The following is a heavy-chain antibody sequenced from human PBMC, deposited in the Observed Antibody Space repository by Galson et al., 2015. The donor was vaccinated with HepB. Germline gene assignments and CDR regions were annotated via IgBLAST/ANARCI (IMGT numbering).Heavy chain of an antibody. D-gene: IGHD1-26*01. CDR2: INAANDDT. CDR1: GYIFTSYT. J-gene: IGHJ3*02. V-gene: IGHV1-3*01. Sequence: SVKVSCKASGYIFTSYTMHWVRQAPGQRLEWMGWINAANDDTKYSQNFQGRLTITRDASATTAYMELSSLRSEDTAVYYCARARIRVGVGPTEDDAFHIWGQGTMVTVSS. CDR3: ARARIRVGVGPTEDDAFHI.